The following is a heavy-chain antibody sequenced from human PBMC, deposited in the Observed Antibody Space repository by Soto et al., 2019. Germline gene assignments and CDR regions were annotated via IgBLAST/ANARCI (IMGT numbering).Heavy chain of an antibody. D-gene: IGHD3-10*01. Sequence: GGSLRLSCAASGFTFSSYGMHWVRQAPGKGLEWVAVISYDGSNKYYADSVKGRFTISRDNSKNTLYLQMKSLRAEDTAVYYCAKGITMVRGVLDYFYGMDVWGQGTTVTVSS. CDR3: AKGITMVRGVLDYFYGMDV. V-gene: IGHV3-30*18. J-gene: IGHJ6*02. CDR2: ISYDGSNK. CDR1: GFTFSSYG.